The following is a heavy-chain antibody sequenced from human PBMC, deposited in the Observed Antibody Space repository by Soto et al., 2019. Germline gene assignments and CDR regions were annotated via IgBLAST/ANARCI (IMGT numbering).Heavy chain of an antibody. D-gene: IGHD5-12*01. J-gene: IGHJ4*02. CDR2: IFSSGST. Sequence: PSETLSLTCTVSGGSFSAYYWSWVRQPPGKGLEWIGRIFSSGSTSFNPSLDSRVAMSVDTSKNHFSLNLSSVTAADMAVYYCASEGSYSAYNFAHGIQLWSFDFWGQGALVTVSS. CDR1: GGSFSAYY. V-gene: IGHV4-4*07. CDR3: ASEGSYSAYNFAHGIQLWSFDF.